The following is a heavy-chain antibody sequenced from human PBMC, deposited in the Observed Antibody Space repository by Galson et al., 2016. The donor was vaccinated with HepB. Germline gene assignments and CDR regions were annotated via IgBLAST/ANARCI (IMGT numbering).Heavy chain of an antibody. J-gene: IGHJ3*02. CDR2: INPDGSQT. Sequence: SLRLSCAASGFTFRTSWMSWVRQPPGKGPEWVANINPDGSQTYYVDSVKGRFNISKDNAKNSLYLRMNSLRADDTAVYYCARDPMRFAFDIWGQGTLVTVSS. CDR1: GFTFRTSW. V-gene: IGHV3-7*01. CDR3: ARDPMRFAFDI.